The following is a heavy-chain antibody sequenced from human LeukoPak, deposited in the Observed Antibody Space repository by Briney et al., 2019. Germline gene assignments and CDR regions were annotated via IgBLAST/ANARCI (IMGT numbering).Heavy chain of an antibody. D-gene: IGHD3-10*01. CDR3: AEELITIVRRVNSDY. J-gene: IGHJ4*02. CDR2: ISAYNGNT. Sequence: ASVKVSCKXSGYAFTSYGISWVRPAPGQGLEWMGWISAYNGNTTYAQKLQGRVTMTSETSTSTAYIELRIRISGEMPAYFRAEELITIVRRVNSDYSGQRSPVTVSS. V-gene: IGHV1-18*03. CDR1: GYAFTSYG.